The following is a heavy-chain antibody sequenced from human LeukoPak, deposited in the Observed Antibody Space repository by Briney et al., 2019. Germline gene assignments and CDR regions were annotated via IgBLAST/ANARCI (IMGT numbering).Heavy chain of an antibody. CDR1: GGSFSGYY. V-gene: IGHV4-34*01. CDR3: AREGGGKGAFDI. J-gene: IGHJ3*02. D-gene: IGHD1-14*01. CDR2: INHSGST. Sequence: SETLSLTCAVYGGSFSGYYWSWIRQPPGKGLEWIGEINHSGSTNYNPSLKSRVTISVDTSKNQFSLKLSSVTAADTAVYYCAREGGGKGAFDIWGQGTMVTVSS.